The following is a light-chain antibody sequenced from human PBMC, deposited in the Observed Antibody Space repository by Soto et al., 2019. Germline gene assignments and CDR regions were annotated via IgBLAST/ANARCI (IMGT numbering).Light chain of an antibody. CDR2: DAS. CDR1: QSVSSY. J-gene: IGKJ4*01. V-gene: IGKV3-11*01. Sequence: IVLTQSPATLSLSPAERATLSFRASQSVSSYLAWYQQKPGQAPRLLIYDASNRATGIPARFSGSRSGAEFTITISSLQTEDFAVYYCQQRSNWLTFGGGTKVDIK. CDR3: QQRSNWLT.